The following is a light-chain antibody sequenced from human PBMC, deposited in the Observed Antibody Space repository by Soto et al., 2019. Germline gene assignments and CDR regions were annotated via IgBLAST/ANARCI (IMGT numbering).Light chain of an antibody. Sequence: QSVLTQPASVSGSPGQSLTISCTGTSSDIGGYNYVSWYQQHPGKAPKLMIYEVSNRPSGVSNRFSGSKSGNTASLTISGLQAEDEADYYCSSYTSSSTVVFGGGTKVTVL. CDR2: EVS. J-gene: IGLJ2*01. CDR1: SSDIGGYNY. V-gene: IGLV2-14*01. CDR3: SSYTSSSTVV.